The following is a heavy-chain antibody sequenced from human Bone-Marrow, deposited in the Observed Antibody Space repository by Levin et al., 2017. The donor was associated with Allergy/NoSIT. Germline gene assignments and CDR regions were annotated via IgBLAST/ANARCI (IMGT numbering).Heavy chain of an antibody. D-gene: IGHD3-9*01. CDR3: ATTHYDILNGYSSFDY. V-gene: IGHV6-1*01. J-gene: IGHJ4*02. CDR1: GDSVSSNSAA. CDR2: TYYRSKWNN. Sequence: PSQTLSLTCAISGDSVSSNSAAWNWIRQSPSRGLEWLGRTYYRSKWNNDYAVSVKSRISINADTSKNQFSLQLKSVTLEDTAVYYCATTHYDILNGYSSFDYWGQGTVVTVSS.